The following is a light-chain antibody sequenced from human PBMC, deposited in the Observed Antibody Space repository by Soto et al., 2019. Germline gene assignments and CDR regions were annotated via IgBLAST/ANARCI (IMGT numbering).Light chain of an antibody. Sequence: QSALTQPPSASGSPGQSVTICCTGTKSDIGVYDFVSWYQHHPGKAPRLIIYEVVQRPSGVPDRFSGSKSGNTASLTVSGLQAAAEADYFYKSYPGSNTHVFGSGTKVTVL. CDR3: KSYPGSNTHV. V-gene: IGLV2-8*01. J-gene: IGLJ1*01. CDR1: KSDIGVYDF. CDR2: EVV.